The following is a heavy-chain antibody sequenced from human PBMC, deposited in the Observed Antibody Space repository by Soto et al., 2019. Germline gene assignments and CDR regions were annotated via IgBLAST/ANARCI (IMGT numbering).Heavy chain of an antibody. CDR1: GFTFSNYA. Sequence: EVQLLESGGVLVQPGGSLRLFCAASGFTFSNYAMTWVRQAPGKGLEWVSTLTGDGRTFYVDTVKGRFTISRDNSKSTLYLQMNSLGAEDTAVYYCARTDKFNSHSSGWANRCDYWGQGTLVPVSA. V-gene: IGHV3-23*01. D-gene: IGHD6-19*01. CDR2: LTGDGRT. J-gene: IGHJ4*02. CDR3: ARTDKFNSHSSGWANRCDY.